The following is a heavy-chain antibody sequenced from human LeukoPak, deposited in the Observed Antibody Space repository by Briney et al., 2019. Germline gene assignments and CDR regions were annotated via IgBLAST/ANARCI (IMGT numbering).Heavy chain of an antibody. CDR3: ATYSSSNGREFQY. CDR1: GFTFGSYA. Sequence: GGSLRLSCAASGFTFGSYAMSWVRQAPGKGLEWVSSLNSNGGATYYSDSVKGRFTSSRDNAKNSLYLQMNSLRAEDTAVYYCATYSSSNGREFQYWGQGTLVTVSS. CDR2: LNSNGGAT. D-gene: IGHD2-2*01. J-gene: IGHJ1*01. V-gene: IGHV3-23*01.